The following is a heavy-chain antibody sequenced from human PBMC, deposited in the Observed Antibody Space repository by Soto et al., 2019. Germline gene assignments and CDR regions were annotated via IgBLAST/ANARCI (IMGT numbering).Heavy chain of an antibody. V-gene: IGHV3-23*01. Sequence: EVQLLESGGDLIQPGGSLRLSCAASGFTFNIYAMTWVRQAPGKGLEWVSAISRYGDITYYADSVEGRFTISRDNSKNTPYLQMNSLRAEDTAVYYCAKDRYLDHDSRGYLFDNWGQGTLVTVSS. CDR3: AKDRYLDHDSRGYLFDN. J-gene: IGHJ4*02. CDR1: GFTFNIYA. CDR2: ISRYGDIT. D-gene: IGHD3-22*01.